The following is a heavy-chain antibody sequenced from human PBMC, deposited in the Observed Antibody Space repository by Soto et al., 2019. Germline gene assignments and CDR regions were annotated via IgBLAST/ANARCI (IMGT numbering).Heavy chain of an antibody. CDR1: GYNFTSYG. D-gene: IGHD1-26*01. CDR3: ASDLLHSGSSYWCYP. Sequence: QVQLVQSGAEVKKPGASVKVSCKASGYNFTSYGISWVRQAPGQGLEWMGWISAYNGNTNYAQKLQGRVHITTDTSTGAAYRELRSLSSDAAAVYYCASDLLHSGSSYWCYPWGQGTLVTFSS. V-gene: IGHV1-18*04. CDR2: ISAYNGNT. J-gene: IGHJ5*02.